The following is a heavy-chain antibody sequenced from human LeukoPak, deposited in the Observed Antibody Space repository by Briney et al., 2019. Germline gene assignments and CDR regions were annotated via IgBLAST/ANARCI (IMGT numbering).Heavy chain of an antibody. J-gene: IGHJ5*02. CDR3: AREQTTVTTEWFDP. V-gene: IGHV4-39*01. D-gene: IGHD4-11*01. CDR2: IYYSGST. CDR1: GGSISSSSYY. Sequence: SETLSLTCTVSGGSISSSSYYWGWIRQPPGKGLEWIGSIYYSGSTYYYPSLKSRVTISVDTSKNQFSLKLSSVTAADTAVYYCAREQTTVTTEWFDPWGQGTLVTVSS.